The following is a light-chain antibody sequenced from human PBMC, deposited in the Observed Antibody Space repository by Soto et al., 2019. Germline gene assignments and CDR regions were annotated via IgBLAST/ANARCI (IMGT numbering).Light chain of an antibody. V-gene: IGKV3-11*01. CDR2: GAS. Sequence: EIVLTQSPATLSLSPGERATLSCRASQSISSHLAWYQQKPGQAPRLLIYGASNRATGIPARFSGSGSGTDFNLNISSLEPEDFAVYYCQQRINWPLTFGGGTKVEIK. CDR1: QSISSH. J-gene: IGKJ4*01. CDR3: QQRINWPLT.